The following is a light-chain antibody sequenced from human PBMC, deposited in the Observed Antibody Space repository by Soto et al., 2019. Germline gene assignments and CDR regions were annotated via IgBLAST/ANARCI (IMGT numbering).Light chain of an antibody. CDR1: SSDIGGYNF. CDR3: GSHTPSGTLV. Sequence: QSALTQPASVSGSPGQSITISCTGTSSDIGGYNFVSWYQQHPGKAPKLMICEVSNRPSGVSNRFSGSKSGNTASLTISGLQAEDEADYYCGSHTPSGTLVFGGGTKLTVL. V-gene: IGLV2-14*01. J-gene: IGLJ3*02. CDR2: EVS.